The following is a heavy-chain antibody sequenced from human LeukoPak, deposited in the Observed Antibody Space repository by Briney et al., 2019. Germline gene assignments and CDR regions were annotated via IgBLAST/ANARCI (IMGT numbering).Heavy chain of an antibody. CDR1: GDSVSSNSAA. CDR3: ARDLPNSSGWYLRGYYFDY. J-gene: IGHJ4*02. CDR2: TYYRSKWYN. Sequence: SQTLSLTCAISGDSVSSNSAAWNWIRQSPSRGLEWLGRTYYRSKWYNDYAVSVKSRITINPDTSKNQFSLQLNSVTPEDTAVYYCARDLPNSSGWYLRGYYFDYWGQGTLVTVSS. D-gene: IGHD6-19*01. V-gene: IGHV6-1*01.